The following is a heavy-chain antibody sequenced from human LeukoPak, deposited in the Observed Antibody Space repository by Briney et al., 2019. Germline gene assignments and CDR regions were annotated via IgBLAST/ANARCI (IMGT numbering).Heavy chain of an antibody. CDR2: ISYDGSNK. Sequence: GGSLRLSCAASGFTFSSYAMHWVRQAPGKGLEWVAVISYDGSNKYYAGSVKGRFTISRDNSKNTLYLQMNSLRAEDTAVYYCAREGPRGNSQFDYWGQGTLVTVSS. D-gene: IGHD2/OR15-2a*01. CDR1: GFTFSSYA. CDR3: AREGPRGNSQFDY. J-gene: IGHJ4*02. V-gene: IGHV3-30-3*01.